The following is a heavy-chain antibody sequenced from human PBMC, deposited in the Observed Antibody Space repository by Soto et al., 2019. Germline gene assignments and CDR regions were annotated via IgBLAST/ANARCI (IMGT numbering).Heavy chain of an antibody. J-gene: IGHJ6*03. Sequence: GGSLRLSCAASGFTFSSYSMKWFRQAPGKGLEWVSHISSGRSTVYYADSVKGRFTISRDNAKNSLYLQMNSLRAEDTAVYYCAREYYYYYMDVWGKGTTVTVSS. CDR2: ISSGRSTV. CDR3: AREYYYYYMDV. CDR1: GFTFSSYS. V-gene: IGHV3-48*01.